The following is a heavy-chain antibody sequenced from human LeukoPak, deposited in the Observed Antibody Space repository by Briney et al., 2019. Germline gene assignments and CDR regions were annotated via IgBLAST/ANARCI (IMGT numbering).Heavy chain of an antibody. D-gene: IGHD3-9*01. V-gene: IGHV4-61*02. Sequence: SETLSLTCTVSGGSISSGSYYWSWIRQPAGKGLEWIGRIYTSGSTNYNPSLKSRVTISVDTSKNQFSLKLSSVTAADTAVYYCARRGVRYFDWFRTYYFDYWGQGTLVTVSS. J-gene: IGHJ4*02. CDR3: ARRGVRYFDWFRTYYFDY. CDR2: IYTSGST. CDR1: GGSISSGSYY.